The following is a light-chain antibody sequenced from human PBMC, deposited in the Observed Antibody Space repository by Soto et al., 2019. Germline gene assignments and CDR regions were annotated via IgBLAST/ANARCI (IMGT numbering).Light chain of an antibody. V-gene: IGLV2-14*01. CDR1: SSDVGYHNY. CDR2: EVN. Sequence: QSALTQPASVSGSPGQSITISCTGNSSDVGYHNYVSWYRQHPGKAPRLMIYEVNNQPSGVSNRFSGSKSGNTASLTISGLQAEDEADYYCSSCTSSNTLLYVFGTGTKLTVL. CDR3: SSCTSSNTLLYV. J-gene: IGLJ1*01.